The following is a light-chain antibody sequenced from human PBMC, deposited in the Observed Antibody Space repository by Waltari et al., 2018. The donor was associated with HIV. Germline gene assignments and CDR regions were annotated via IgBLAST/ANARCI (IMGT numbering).Light chain of an antibody. CDR1: SRDVGGNHY. V-gene: IGLV2-8*01. CDR3: SSYAGINTYVL. J-gene: IGLJ2*01. CDR2: EVY. Sequence: QSALTQPPSASGSPGQSVTISCNGTSRDVGGNHYVSWYQQYPGKAPRLMIYEVYKRPSGVPHRFSGSKSGNTASLTVSGLQAEDEANYYCSSYAGINTYVLFGGGTKLTVL.